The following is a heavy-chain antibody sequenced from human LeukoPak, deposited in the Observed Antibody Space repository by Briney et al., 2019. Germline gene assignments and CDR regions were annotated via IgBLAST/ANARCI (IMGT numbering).Heavy chain of an antibody. CDR3: ARDKEDGSGRGLNYYYYYYMDV. D-gene: IGHD3-10*01. Sequence: ASAKVSCKASGYTFTGYYMHWVRQAPGQGLEWMGWINPNSGGTNYAQKFQGRVTMTRDTSISTAYMELSRLRSDDTAVYYCARDKEDGSGRGLNYYYYYYMDVWGKGTTVTVSS. J-gene: IGHJ6*03. V-gene: IGHV1-2*02. CDR1: GYTFTGYY. CDR2: INPNSGGT.